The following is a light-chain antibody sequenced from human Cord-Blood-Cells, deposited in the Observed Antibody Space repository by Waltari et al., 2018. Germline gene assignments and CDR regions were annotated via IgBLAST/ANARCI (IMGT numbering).Light chain of an antibody. J-gene: IGKJ4*01. V-gene: IGKV1-8*01. Sequence: AIRMTQSPSSFSASTGDRVTITCRASQGISSYLDWYQQKPGKAPKLLIYAASTLQSGVPSRFSGSGSGTDFTLTISCLQSEDFATYYCQQYDSYPLTFGGGTKVEIK. CDR3: QQYDSYPLT. CDR2: AAS. CDR1: QGISSY.